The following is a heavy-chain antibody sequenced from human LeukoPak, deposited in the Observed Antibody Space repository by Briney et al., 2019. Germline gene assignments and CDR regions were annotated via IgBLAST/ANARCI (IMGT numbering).Heavy chain of an antibody. CDR2: ITSSSSTI. J-gene: IGHJ4*02. D-gene: IGHD3-10*01. CDR1: GFTFSSYS. V-gene: IGHV3-48*01. CDR3: AREGDLYYFDY. Sequence: GGSLRLSCAASGFTFSSYSMNWVRQAPGKGLEWVSYITSSSSTIYYADSVKGRFTISRDNAKNSLYLQMNSLRAEDTAVYYCAREGDLYYFDYWGQGTLVTVSS.